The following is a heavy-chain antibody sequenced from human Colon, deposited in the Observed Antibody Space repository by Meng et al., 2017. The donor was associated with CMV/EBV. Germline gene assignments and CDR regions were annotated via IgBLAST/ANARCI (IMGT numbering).Heavy chain of an antibody. CDR1: GFTSGDYA. CDR2: ISGTGDTS. J-gene: IGHJ3*01. Sequence: GGSLRLSCTASGFTSGDYAMSWVRQAPGKGLEWVSTISGTGDTSHHADSVKGRFIISRDNSQNTLYLQMNSLRAEDTALYYCARKFGRMTVFGVAKGKDPLDFWGRGTMVTVSS. V-gene: IGHV3-23*01. CDR3: ARKFGRMTVFGVAKGKDPLDF. D-gene: IGHD3-3*01.